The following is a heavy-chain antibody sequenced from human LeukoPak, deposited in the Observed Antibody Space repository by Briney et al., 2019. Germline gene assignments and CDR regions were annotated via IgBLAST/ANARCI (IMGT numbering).Heavy chain of an antibody. Sequence: WGSLRLSCAASGFTFSSFPMNWVRQAPGKGLEWVSAITGSGGATYYAASVKGRFTISRDNSKNRLYLQMDFLRAEDTAVYYCAKITSEGSWGQGTLVTVSS. CDR1: GFTFSSFP. CDR2: ITGSGGAT. J-gene: IGHJ5*02. V-gene: IGHV3-23*01. CDR3: AKITSEGS.